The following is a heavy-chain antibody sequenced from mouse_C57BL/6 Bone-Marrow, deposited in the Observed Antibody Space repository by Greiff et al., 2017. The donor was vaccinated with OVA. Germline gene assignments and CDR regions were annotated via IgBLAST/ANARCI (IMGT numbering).Heavy chain of an antibody. Sequence: EVQLQQSGTVLARPGASVKMSCKTSGYTFTSYWMHWVKQRPGQGLEWIGAIYPGNSDTSYNQKFKGKAKLTAVTSASTAYMELSSLTNEDSAVYYCLTTVVRDWYFDVWGTGTTVTVSS. J-gene: IGHJ1*03. CDR3: LTTVVRDWYFDV. D-gene: IGHD1-1*01. CDR1: GYTFTSYW. CDR2: IYPGNSDT. V-gene: IGHV1-5*01.